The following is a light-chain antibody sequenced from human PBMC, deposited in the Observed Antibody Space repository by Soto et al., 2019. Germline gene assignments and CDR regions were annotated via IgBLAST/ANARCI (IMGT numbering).Light chain of an antibody. CDR2: DDN. CDR1: SPNIGGNS. Sequence: QSVLTQPPSVSATPGQKVTISCSGSSPNIGGNSVSWYQQLPGTAPKLLIYDDNKRPSGIPDRFSGSKSGTSASLAISGLQPEDEADYYCAAWDDRLNGPLFGGGTQLTVL. J-gene: IGLJ3*02. CDR3: AAWDDRLNGPL. V-gene: IGLV1-51*01.